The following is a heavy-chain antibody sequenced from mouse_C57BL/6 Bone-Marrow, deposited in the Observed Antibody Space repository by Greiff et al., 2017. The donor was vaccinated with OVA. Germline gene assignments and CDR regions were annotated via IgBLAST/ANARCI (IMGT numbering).Heavy chain of an antibody. CDR2: INPNNGGT. CDR1: GYTFTDYY. D-gene: IGHD1-1*01. J-gene: IGHJ1*03. CDR3: ASPLDYYGSSYWYFDV. Sequence: VQLQQSGPELVKPGASVKISCKASGYTFTDYYMNWVKQSHGKSLEWIGDINPNNGGTSYNQKFKGKATLTVDKSYSTAYMELRSLTSEVSAVYYCASPLDYYGSSYWYFDVWGTGTTVTVSS. V-gene: IGHV1-26*01.